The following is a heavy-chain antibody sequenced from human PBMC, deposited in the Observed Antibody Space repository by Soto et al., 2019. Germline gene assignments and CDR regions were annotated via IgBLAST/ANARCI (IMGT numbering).Heavy chain of an antibody. V-gene: IGHV5-51*01. CDR1: RYSFSSYW. CDR2: IHPGGSTI. D-gene: IGHD3-16*01. CDR3: ARAQSFYYSSDGAYPFAF. J-gene: IGHJ4*02. Sequence: PGESLKISCTGSRYSFSSYWIGWVRQQPGKGLEWMGIIHPGGSTIRYSPSFRGHVTFSADKSTRTAFLHWDSLQASDTATYYCARAQSFYYSSDGAYPFAFWGQGTLVTVSS.